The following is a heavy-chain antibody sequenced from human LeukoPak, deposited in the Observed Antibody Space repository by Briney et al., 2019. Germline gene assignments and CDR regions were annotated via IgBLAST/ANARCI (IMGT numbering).Heavy chain of an antibody. Sequence: SETLSLTCVVSGGSLSGHYWSWIRQPPGEGLEWIGYISDSGSTTYNPSLESRVTILVDTSKKQFSLKLRAVTAADTAVYFCGRGGHYFDPWGQGTLVIVSS. CDR2: ISDSGST. V-gene: IGHV4-59*11. CDR1: GGSLSGHY. CDR3: GRGGHYFDP. J-gene: IGHJ5*02. D-gene: IGHD1-26*01.